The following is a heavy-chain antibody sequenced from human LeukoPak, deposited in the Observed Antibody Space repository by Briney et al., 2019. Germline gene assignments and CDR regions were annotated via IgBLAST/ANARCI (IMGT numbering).Heavy chain of an antibody. J-gene: IGHJ4*02. V-gene: IGHV3-72*01. Sequence: GGSLRLSCAASGFTFSNYWMHWVRQAPGKGPEWVGRIRNTASSYTTEYVASVKGRFTISRDDSKNLLFLQMNSLKTEDTAVYYCARVGGSGGYQFHSCGQGTLVTVSS. D-gene: IGHD1-26*01. CDR1: GFTFSNYW. CDR3: ARVGGSGGYQFHS. CDR2: IRNTASSYTT.